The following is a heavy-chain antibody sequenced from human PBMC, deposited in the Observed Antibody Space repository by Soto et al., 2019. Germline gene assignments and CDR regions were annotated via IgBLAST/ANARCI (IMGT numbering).Heavy chain of an antibody. CDR2: VYPGDSAN. CDR3: ASGSRGGYSFDGMDI. Sequence: PGASLKISSMGSGDSFTSYWLGWVRQTPGKRLAWMGIVYPGDSANRYRPSFQGEVTISADAAISTAYLHGSSLNAEGTVMYYCASGSRGGYSFDGMDIWGQGTTVTVSS. J-gene: IGHJ6*02. V-gene: IGHV5-51*01. D-gene: IGHD1-26*01. CDR1: GDSFTSYW.